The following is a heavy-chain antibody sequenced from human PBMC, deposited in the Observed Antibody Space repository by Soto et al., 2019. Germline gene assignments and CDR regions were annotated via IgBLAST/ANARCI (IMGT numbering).Heavy chain of an antibody. Sequence: QVQLVESGGGVVQPGRSLRLSCAASGFTFSSYGMHWVRQAPGKGLEWVAAIWYDGSNKYYADSVKGRFTISRDNSKNTLYLQMNSLRAQDTAVYYCGRADGYFDLWGRGTLVTVSS. CDR1: GFTFSSYG. J-gene: IGHJ2*01. CDR2: IWYDGSNK. CDR3: GRADGYFDL. V-gene: IGHV3-33*01.